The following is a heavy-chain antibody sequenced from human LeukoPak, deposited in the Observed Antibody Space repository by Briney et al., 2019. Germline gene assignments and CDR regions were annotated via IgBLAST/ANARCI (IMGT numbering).Heavy chain of an antibody. CDR3: ARARDQATDYYFDY. J-gene: IGHJ4*02. CDR2: IYYSGST. V-gene: IGHV4-59*01. D-gene: IGHD1-26*01. Sequence: SETLSLTCAVYGGSFSGYYWSWIRQPPGKGLEWIGYIYYSGSTNYNPSLKSRVTISVDTSKNQFSLKLSSVTAADTAVYYCARARDQATDYYFDYWGQGTLVTVSS. CDR1: GGSFSGYY.